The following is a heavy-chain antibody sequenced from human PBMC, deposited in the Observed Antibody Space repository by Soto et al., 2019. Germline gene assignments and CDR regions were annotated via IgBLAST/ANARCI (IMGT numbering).Heavy chain of an antibody. D-gene: IGHD6-19*01. CDR1: GGSVSSGSYY. V-gene: IGHV4-61*01. J-gene: IGHJ6*02. CDR3: ARELYSSGWYTPYYYYYGVDV. CDR2: IYYSGST. Sequence: SETLSLTCTVSGGSVSSGSYYWSWIRQPPGKGLEWIGYIYYSGSTNYNPSLKSRVTMSVDTSKNQFSLKLSSVTAADTAVYYCARELYSSGWYTPYYYYYGVDVWGQGTTVTVSS.